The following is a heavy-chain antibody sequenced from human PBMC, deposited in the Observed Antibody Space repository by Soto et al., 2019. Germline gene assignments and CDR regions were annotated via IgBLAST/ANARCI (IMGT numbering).Heavy chain of an antibody. J-gene: IGHJ3*02. V-gene: IGHV3-23*01. CDR1: GFTFSSYA. CDR2: ISGSGGST. D-gene: IGHD4-17*01. Sequence: GGSLRLSCAASGFTFSSYAMSWVRQAPGKGLEWVSAISGSGGSTYYADSVKGRFTISRDNSKNTLYLQMNSLRAEDTAVYYCAKDRGYVDGDYGDDAFDIWGQGTMVTVSS. CDR3: AKDRGYVDGDYGDDAFDI.